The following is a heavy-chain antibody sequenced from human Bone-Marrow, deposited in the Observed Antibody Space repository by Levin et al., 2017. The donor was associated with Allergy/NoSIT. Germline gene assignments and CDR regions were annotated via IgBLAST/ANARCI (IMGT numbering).Heavy chain of an antibody. D-gene: IGHD1-26*01. CDR3: AKAIVGTTGGVFDH. Sequence: GGSLRLSCAASRFTFNNYGMHWVRQAPGKGLEWVAVISHDGSSRYYGDSVKGRFTISRDNSKNTVDLQMNSLRPADTAVYYCAKAIVGTTGGVFDHWGQGTLVTVSS. CDR2: ISHDGSSR. J-gene: IGHJ4*02. V-gene: IGHV3-30*18. CDR1: RFTFNNYG.